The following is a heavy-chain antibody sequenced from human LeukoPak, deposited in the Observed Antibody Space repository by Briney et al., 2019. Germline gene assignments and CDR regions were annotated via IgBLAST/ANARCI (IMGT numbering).Heavy chain of an antibody. V-gene: IGHV3-30*02. CDR1: GFTFSSYA. CDR2: IRNDGSNK. D-gene: IGHD6-13*01. Sequence: GGSLRLSCAASGFTFSSYAMHWVRQAPGKGLEWVTFIRNDGSNKYYADSVKGRFTISRDNSKNTLYLQMNSLRAEDTAVYYCARDLMGIAYRGAFYYWGQGTLVTVSS. J-gene: IGHJ4*02. CDR3: ARDLMGIAYRGAFYY.